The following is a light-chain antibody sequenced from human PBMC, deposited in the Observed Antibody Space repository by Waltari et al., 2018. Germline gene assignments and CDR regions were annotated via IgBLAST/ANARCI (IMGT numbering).Light chain of an antibody. V-gene: IGKV1-5*03. J-gene: IGKJ1*01. CDR3: LQYNTYLWT. CDR2: KSS. CDR1: ESISTW. Sequence: DIQMTQSPSTLSASVGDRVTISCRASESISTWLAWYQQKPGKAPHLLTHKSSSLESGVPSRFRGSGSGTEFTLTISSLQPDDFATYYCLQYNTYLWTFGQGTKVEIK.